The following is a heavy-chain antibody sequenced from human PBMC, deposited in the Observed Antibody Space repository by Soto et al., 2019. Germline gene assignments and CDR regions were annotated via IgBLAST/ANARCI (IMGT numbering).Heavy chain of an antibody. CDR3: ARDRYDSSGDYAH. D-gene: IGHD3-22*01. J-gene: IGHJ4*02. Sequence: QVQLVQSGAEVKKPGASVKVSCKASGYTFTSYGIRWVRQAPGQGLEWMGWISAYNGNTNYAQKLQGRVTMTTDTATSTAYRERRSRRSDDTAVYYCARDRYDSSGDYAHWGQGTLVTVSS. CDR1: GYTFTSYG. V-gene: IGHV1-18*01. CDR2: ISAYNGNT.